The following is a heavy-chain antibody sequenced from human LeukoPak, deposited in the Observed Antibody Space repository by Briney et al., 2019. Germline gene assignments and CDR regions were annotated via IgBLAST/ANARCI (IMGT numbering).Heavy chain of an antibody. CDR1: GFTFSSYD. CDR3: ARVGVAGWVDY. Sequence: GGSLRLSCAASGFTFSSYDMHWVRQATGKGLEWVSAIGTAGDTYYPGSVKGRFTISRENAKNSLYPQMNSLRAGDTAVYYCARVGVAGWVDYWGQGTLVTVSS. D-gene: IGHD6-19*01. J-gene: IGHJ4*02. V-gene: IGHV3-13*01. CDR2: IGTAGDT.